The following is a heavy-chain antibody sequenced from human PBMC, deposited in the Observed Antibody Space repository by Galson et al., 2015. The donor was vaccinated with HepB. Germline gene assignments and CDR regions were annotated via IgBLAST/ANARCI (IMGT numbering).Heavy chain of an antibody. J-gene: IGHJ4*02. Sequence: LRLSCAASGFTFSSYAMHWVRQAPGKGLEWVAVISYDGSNKYYADSVKGRFTISRDNSKNTLYLQMNSLRAEDTAVYYCARARGYSSSSPTYWGQGTLVTVSS. V-gene: IGHV3-30*04. CDR2: ISYDGSNK. CDR3: ARARGYSSSSPTY. D-gene: IGHD6-6*01. CDR1: GFTFSSYA.